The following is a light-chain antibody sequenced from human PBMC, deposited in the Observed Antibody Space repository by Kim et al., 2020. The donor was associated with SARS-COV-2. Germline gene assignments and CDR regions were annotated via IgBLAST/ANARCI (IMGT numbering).Light chain of an antibody. CDR3: QQRSKWPLT. CDR1: QSISTY. Sequence: LFPGESVTLPCRASQSISTYLGWYQQKPGQAPRLLISDASNRATGIPARFSGSGSGTDFTLTISSLEPEDFAIYYCQQRSKWPLTFGGGTKVDIK. CDR2: DAS. J-gene: IGKJ4*01. V-gene: IGKV3-11*01.